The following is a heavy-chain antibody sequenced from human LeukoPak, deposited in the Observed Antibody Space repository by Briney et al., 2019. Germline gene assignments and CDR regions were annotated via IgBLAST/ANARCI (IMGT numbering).Heavy chain of an antibody. CDR2: ISYDGSNK. CDR1: GFTFGSYA. CDR3: ARDAGRYFDWLGY. J-gene: IGHJ4*02. V-gene: IGHV3-30-3*01. Sequence: PGRSLRLSCAASGFTFGSYAMHWVRQAPGKGLEWVAVISYDGSNKYYADSVKGRFTISRDNSKNTLYLQMNSLRAEDTAVYYCARDAGRYFDWLGYWGQGTLVTVSS. D-gene: IGHD3-9*01.